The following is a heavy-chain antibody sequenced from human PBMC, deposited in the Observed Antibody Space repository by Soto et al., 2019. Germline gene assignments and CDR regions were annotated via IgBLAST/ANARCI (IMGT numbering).Heavy chain of an antibody. CDR3: ARVGASSDYGDNFDY. D-gene: IGHD4-17*01. V-gene: IGHV1-2*04. CDR1: GYSFTGYS. CDR2: INPKNGAT. Sequence: GASVKVSCKASGYSFTGYSMHWVRQAPGQGLEWMGWINPKNGATNYARKFQGWVTMIRDTSISTVYMELRNLKSDDTAVYSCARVGASSDYGDNFDYWGQGTLVTVSS. J-gene: IGHJ4*02.